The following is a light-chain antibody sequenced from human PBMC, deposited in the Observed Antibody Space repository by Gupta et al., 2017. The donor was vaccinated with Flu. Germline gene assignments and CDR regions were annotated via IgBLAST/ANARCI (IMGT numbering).Light chain of an antibody. CDR3: QQYKSYPWT. Sequence: DIQMTQSPSTLSASVGDRVTITCRASQSISSWLAWYQQKPGKAPKLLIYKASSLESGVPSRFSGSASGTEFTLTISSLHPDDFATYYCQQYKSYPWTFGQGTKLEIK. CDR2: KAS. V-gene: IGKV1-5*03. J-gene: IGKJ1*01. CDR1: QSISSW.